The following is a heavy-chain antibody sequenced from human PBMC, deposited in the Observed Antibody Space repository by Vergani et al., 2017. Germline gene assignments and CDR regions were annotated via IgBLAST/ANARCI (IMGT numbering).Heavy chain of an antibody. CDR2: IYYSGST. D-gene: IGHD4-11*01. CDR1: GGSISSYY. V-gene: IGHV4-39*01. Sequence: QVQLQESGPGLVKPSETLSLTCTVSGGSISSYYWGWIRQPPGKGLEWIGSIYYSGSTYYNPSLKSRVTISVDTSKNQFSLKLSAVTAADTAVYYCARHRSGLHDYWGQGTLVTVSS. CDR3: ARHRSGLHDY. J-gene: IGHJ4*02.